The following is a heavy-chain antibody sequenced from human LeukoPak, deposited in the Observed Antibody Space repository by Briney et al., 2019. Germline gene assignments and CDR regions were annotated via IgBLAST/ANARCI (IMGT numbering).Heavy chain of an antibody. J-gene: IGHJ3*02. Sequence: GGSLRLSCAASGFTFSSYAMSWVRQAPGKGLEWVSVIYSGGSTYYADSVKGRFTISRDNSKNTLYLQMNSLRAEDTAVYYCARVPDYGGNSGDAFDIWGQGTMVTVSS. CDR3: ARVPDYGGNSGDAFDI. CDR1: GFTFSSYA. D-gene: IGHD4-23*01. V-gene: IGHV3-66*01. CDR2: IYSGGST.